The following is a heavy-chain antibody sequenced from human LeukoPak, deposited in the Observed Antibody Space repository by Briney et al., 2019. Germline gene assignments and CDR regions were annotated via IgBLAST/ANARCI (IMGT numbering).Heavy chain of an antibody. J-gene: IGHJ3*02. D-gene: IGHD3-22*01. CDR2: IYYSGST. Sequence: SETLSLTCTVSGGSISSYYWSWIRQPPGKGLEWIGYIYYSGSTNYNPSLKSRVTISVDTSKNQFSLKLSSVTAADTAVYYCARHLRAEDSSGYYYRGFAFDIWGQGTMVTVSS. CDR1: GGSISSYY. V-gene: IGHV4-59*08. CDR3: ARHLRAEDSSGYYYRGFAFDI.